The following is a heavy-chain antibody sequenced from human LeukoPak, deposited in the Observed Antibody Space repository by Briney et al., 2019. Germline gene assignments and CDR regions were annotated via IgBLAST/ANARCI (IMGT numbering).Heavy chain of an antibody. CDR3: ARSGPAWQSLN. CDR2: ITSSSSTI. D-gene: IGHD1-14*01. CDR1: GFTFSSYE. J-gene: IGHJ4*02. Sequence: GGSLRLSCAASGFTFSSYEMNWVRQAPGKGLEWVSCITSSSSTIYYADSVKGRFTISRDNAKNSLYLQMNSLRAEDTAIYYCARSGPAWQSLNWGQGTLVTVSS. V-gene: IGHV3-48*03.